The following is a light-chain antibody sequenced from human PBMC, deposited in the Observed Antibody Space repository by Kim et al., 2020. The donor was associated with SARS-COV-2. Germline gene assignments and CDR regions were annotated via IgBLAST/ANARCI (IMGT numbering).Light chain of an antibody. V-gene: IGLV3-1*01. CDR1: KLGDTF. CDR2: QEN. Sequence: VSPGQTASITCSGDKLGDTFPFLYQQKPGQSPVLVIYQENRRPSGIPERFSGSSSGNTATLTISGTQAMDEADYYCQTWDSRAVVFGGGTKLTVL. J-gene: IGLJ2*01. CDR3: QTWDSRAVV.